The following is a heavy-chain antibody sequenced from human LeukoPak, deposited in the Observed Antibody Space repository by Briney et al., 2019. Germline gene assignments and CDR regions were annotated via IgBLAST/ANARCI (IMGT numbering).Heavy chain of an antibody. J-gene: IGHJ4*02. CDR2: VYYTGST. CDR1: GASISNSY. Sequence: LETLSLTCTVSGASISNSYWTWIRQPPGKGLEWIGYVYYTGSTNYNSSLKSRVTISIDTSKNQFSLKLTSVTAADTAVYYCAGRVEPVAGTGSFDYWGQGTLVTVSS. D-gene: IGHD6-19*01. V-gene: IGHV4-59*08. CDR3: AGRVEPVAGTGSFDY.